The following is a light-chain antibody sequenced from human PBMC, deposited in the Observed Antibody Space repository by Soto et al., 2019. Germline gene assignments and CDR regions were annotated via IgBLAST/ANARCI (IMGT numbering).Light chain of an antibody. CDR3: QQYGSSGT. V-gene: IGKV3-20*01. J-gene: IGKJ1*01. Sequence: EIVLTQSPGTLSLFPGERPTLSCRASQSVSNNYLAWYQQKPGQAPRLRIYGASNRATGIPDRLSGSGSGTDFTLTISRMEPEDFAVYYCQQYGSSGTFGQGTKVDIK. CDR2: GAS. CDR1: QSVSNNY.